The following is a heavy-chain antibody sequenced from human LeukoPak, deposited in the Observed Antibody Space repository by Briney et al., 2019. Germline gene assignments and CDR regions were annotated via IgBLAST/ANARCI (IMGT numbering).Heavy chain of an antibody. J-gene: IGHJ4*02. Sequence: GGSLRLSCAASGFTFSSYWMHWVRQAPGKGLVWVSRINSDGSSTSYADSVKGRFTISRDNAKNTLYLQMNSLRAEDTAVYYCASEIGYSGYEGRDYWGQGTPVTVSS. CDR2: INSDGSST. D-gene: IGHD5-12*01. CDR1: GFTFSSYW. CDR3: ASEIGYSGYEGRDY. V-gene: IGHV3-74*01.